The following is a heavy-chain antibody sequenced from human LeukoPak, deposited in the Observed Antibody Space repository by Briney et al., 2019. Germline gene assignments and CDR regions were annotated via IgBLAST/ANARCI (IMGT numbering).Heavy chain of an antibody. CDR3: ARVDYYDSTRIDY. CDR1: GGTFSSYA. Sequence: ASVKVSCKASGGTFSSYAISWVRQAPGQGLEWMGWISAYNGNTNYAQKLQGRVTMTTDTSTSTAYMELRSLRSDDTAVYYCARVDYYDSTRIDYWGQGTLVTVSS. D-gene: IGHD3-22*01. J-gene: IGHJ4*02. V-gene: IGHV1-18*01. CDR2: ISAYNGNT.